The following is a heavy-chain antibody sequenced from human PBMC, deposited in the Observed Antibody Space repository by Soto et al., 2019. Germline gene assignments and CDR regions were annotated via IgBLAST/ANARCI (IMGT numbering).Heavy chain of an antibody. CDR2: IYYSGST. Sequence: SETLSLTCTVSGGSINSVDYYWSWIRQPPGKGLEWIGYIYYSGSTTYNPSLKSRVTISVDTSKNQFSLKLSSVTAADTAVYYCARSLQQLVAADYWGQGTLVTVSS. CDR3: ARSLQQLVAADY. CDR1: GGSINSVDYY. V-gene: IGHV4-61*08. J-gene: IGHJ4*02. D-gene: IGHD6-6*01.